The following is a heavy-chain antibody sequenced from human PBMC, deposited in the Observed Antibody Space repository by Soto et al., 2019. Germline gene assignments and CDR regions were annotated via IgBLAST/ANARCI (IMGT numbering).Heavy chain of an antibody. Sequence: ASVKVSCKASGYTFTNYYMHWVRQAPGQGLEWMGLINPSGGRTSYPQKFQGRIAMTRDTSTSTVYMELSSLRSEDTAVYYCARDRDTAPLYEMDVWGPGTTVTVSS. CDR2: INPSGGRT. CDR1: GYTFTNYY. V-gene: IGHV1-46*01. CDR3: ARDRDTAPLYEMDV. J-gene: IGHJ6*02. D-gene: IGHD5-18*01.